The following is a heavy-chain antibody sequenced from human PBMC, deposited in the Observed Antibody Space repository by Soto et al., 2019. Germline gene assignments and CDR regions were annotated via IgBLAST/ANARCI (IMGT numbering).Heavy chain of an antibody. Sequence: QVQLQESGPGLVKPSETLSLTCTVSGGSIGSYYWSWIRQPPGKGLEWIGYLHYSGSTNYNPSLLRRLTIFVDTSETRSPPKLRFVTDADAAVYYCARARATSGHWYFDLLCRGTLVTVSS. J-gene: IGHJ2*01. CDR3: ARARATSGHWYFDL. V-gene: IGHV4-59*08. CDR2: LHYSGST. CDR1: GGSIGSYY. D-gene: IGHD6-13*01.